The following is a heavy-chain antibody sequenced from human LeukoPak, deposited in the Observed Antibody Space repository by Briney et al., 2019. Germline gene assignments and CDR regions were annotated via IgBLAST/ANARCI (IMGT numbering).Heavy chain of an antibody. CDR3: ARRVVVTAIAAKDDFDI. V-gene: IGHV4-59*08. Sequence: PSETLSLTCTVSDGSISSYYWSWIRQPPGKGLEWIGYIQYSGGTNYNPSLKSRVTISVDTSKNQFSLKLSSVTAADTAVYYCARRVVVTAIAAKDDFDIWGQGTMVTVSS. J-gene: IGHJ3*02. CDR1: DGSISSYY. CDR2: IQYSGGT. D-gene: IGHD2-21*02.